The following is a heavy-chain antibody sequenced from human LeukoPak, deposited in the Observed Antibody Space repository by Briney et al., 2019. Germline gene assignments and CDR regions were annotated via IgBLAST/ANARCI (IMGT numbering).Heavy chain of an antibody. CDR1: GGSFSGYY. V-gene: IGHV4-34*01. CDR3: ARRRLFFCSSTSCYYFDY. Sequence: SETLSLTCAVYGGSFSGYYWSWIRQPPGKGLEWIGEINHSGSTNYNPSLKSRVTISVDTSKNQFSLKLSSVTAAGTAVYYCARRRLFFCSSTSCYYFDYWGQGTLVTVSS. CDR2: INHSGST. D-gene: IGHD2-2*01. J-gene: IGHJ4*02.